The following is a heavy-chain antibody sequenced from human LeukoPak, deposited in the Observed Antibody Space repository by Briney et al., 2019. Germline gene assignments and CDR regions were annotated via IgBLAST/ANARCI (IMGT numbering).Heavy chain of an antibody. Sequence: SETLSLTCTVSGGSISSYYWSWIRQPPGKGLEWIGYIYYSGSTNYNPSLKSRVTISVDTSKNQFSLKLSSVTAADTAVYYCARRSSSIAAAGTQGYYGMDVWGQGTTVTVSS. CDR1: GGSISSYY. CDR2: IYYSGST. D-gene: IGHD6-13*01. J-gene: IGHJ6*02. CDR3: ARRSSSIAAAGTQGYYGMDV. V-gene: IGHV4-59*08.